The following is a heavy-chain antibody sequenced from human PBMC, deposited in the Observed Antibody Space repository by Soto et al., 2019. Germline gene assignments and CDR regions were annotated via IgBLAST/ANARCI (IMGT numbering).Heavy chain of an antibody. V-gene: IGHV4-34*01. CDR3: ARGLTTVTTLWSYP. J-gene: IGHJ5*02. CDR2: INHSGST. Sequence: QVQLQQWGAGLLKPSETLSLTCAVYGGSFSGYYWSWIRQPPGKGLEWIGEINHSGSTNYNPSLKSRVTISVDTSKNQFSLKLSSVTAADTAVYYCARGLTTVTTLWSYPWGQGTLVTVSS. D-gene: IGHD4-17*01. CDR1: GGSFSGYY.